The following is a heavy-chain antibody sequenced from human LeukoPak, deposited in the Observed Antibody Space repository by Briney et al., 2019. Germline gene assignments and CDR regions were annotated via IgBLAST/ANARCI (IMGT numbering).Heavy chain of an antibody. J-gene: IGHJ5*02. CDR1: GYTFTGYY. CDR2: ISPSSGDT. V-gene: IGHV1-2*02. CDR3: ARESACGTTNCLAPADWLDP. D-gene: IGHD2-2*01. Sequence: GASVKLSCKASGYTFTGYYMHWVRQAPGQGLEWMGWISPSSGDTDIAQKFQGRVTMTRDTSIATSYMEVDSLTSDDTAVYYCARESACGTTNCLAPADWLDPWGQGTLVIVSS.